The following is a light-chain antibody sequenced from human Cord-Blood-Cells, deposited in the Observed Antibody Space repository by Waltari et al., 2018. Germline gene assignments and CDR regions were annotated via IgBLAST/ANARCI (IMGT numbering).Light chain of an antibody. CDR1: QSVSSY. CDR2: DAS. J-gene: IGKJ4*01. CDR3: QQRSNWPPTT. Sequence: EIVLTQSPATLSLSPGERATLSCRASQSVSSYLAWYQQKPGQAPRLRIYDASNRATGIPARFSCSGSGTDFTLTISSLEPEDFAVYYCQQRSNWPPTTFGGGTKVEIK. V-gene: IGKV3-11*01.